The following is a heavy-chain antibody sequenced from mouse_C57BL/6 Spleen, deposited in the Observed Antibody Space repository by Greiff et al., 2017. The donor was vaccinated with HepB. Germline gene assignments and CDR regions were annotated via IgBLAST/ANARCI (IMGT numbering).Heavy chain of an antibody. CDR2: IYPGDGDT. V-gene: IGHV1-80*01. D-gene: IGHD1-1*01. CDR1: GYAFSSYW. J-gene: IGHJ4*01. Sequence: QVQLQQSGAELVKPGASVKISCKASGYAFSSYWMNWVKQRPGKGLEWIGQIYPGDGDTNYNGKFKGKATLTADKSSSTAYMQLSSLTSEDSAVYFCARSGSSYDYAMDYWGQGTSVTVSS. CDR3: ARSGSSYDYAMDY.